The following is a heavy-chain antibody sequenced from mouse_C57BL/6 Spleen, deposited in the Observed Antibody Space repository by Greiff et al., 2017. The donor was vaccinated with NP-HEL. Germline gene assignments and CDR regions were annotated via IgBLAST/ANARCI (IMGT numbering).Heavy chain of an antibody. D-gene: IGHD4-1*02. CDR2: INPSSGYT. CDR1: GYTFTSYW. CDR3: ARFPTGPWFAY. V-gene: IGHV1-7*01. J-gene: IGHJ3*01. Sequence: QVQLKESGAELAKPGASVKLSCKASGYTFTSYWMHWVKQRPGQGLEWIGYINPSSGYTKYNQKFKDKATLTADKSSSTAYMQLSSLTYEDSAVYDCARFPTGPWFAYWGQGTLVTVSA.